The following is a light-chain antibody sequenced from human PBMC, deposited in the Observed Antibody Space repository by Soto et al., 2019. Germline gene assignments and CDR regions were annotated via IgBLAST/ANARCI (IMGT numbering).Light chain of an antibody. V-gene: IGLV1-44*01. Sequence: QSVLTQPPSASGTPGQRVIISCSGGNSNIGSNTVNWYQQLPGTAPKLLIYSNNQRPSGVPDRFSGSKSGTSASLAISGLQSEDEADYYCAAWDDSLNGHVVFGGGTKVTVL. J-gene: IGLJ2*01. CDR3: AAWDDSLNGHVV. CDR2: SNN. CDR1: NSNIGSNT.